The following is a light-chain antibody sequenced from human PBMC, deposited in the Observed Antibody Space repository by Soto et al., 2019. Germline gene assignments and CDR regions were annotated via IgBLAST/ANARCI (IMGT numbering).Light chain of an antibody. CDR3: QQRSNWPGT. V-gene: IGKV3-11*01. Sequence: EIVLTPSPAPLALSPGERATLSFRARPGVNRYLARYPTKPGQAPRLLIYDASNRAPCIPARFSGSGSGTDFTLTISSLEPEDFAVYYCQQRSNWPGTFGQGTKVEIK. J-gene: IGKJ1*01. CDR2: DAS. CDR1: PGVNRY.